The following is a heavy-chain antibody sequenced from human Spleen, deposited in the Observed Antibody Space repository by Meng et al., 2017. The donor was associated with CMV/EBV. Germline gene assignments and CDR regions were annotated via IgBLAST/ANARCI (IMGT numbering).Heavy chain of an antibody. J-gene: IGHJ4*02. CDR2: IYSGGNT. D-gene: IGHD4-23*01. Sequence: EVQLVESGXXXXXTXGPXRLACAASGFTVSSSYMSWLRQGPGKGLEWVSVIYSGGNTYYADSVKVIFTISRDNSKNTLYLQMNSLRDEDTAVYYCARELRDSVITPGAYDYWGQGTLGTVSS. CDR3: ARELRDSVITPGAYDY. CDR1: GFTVSSSY. V-gene: IGHV3-66*01.